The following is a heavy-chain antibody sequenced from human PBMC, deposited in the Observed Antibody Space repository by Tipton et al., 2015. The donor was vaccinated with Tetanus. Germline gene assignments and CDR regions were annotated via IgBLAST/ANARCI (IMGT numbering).Heavy chain of an antibody. CDR1: GYTFTGYY. CDR2: INPSGGST. J-gene: IGHJ5*02. D-gene: IGHD6-19*01. CDR3: ARVFIAVAGHNWFDP. V-gene: IGHV1-46*01. Sequence: QLVQSGAEVKKPGASVKVSCKASGYTFTGYYMHWVRQAPGQGLEWMGIINPSGGSTSYAQKFQGRVTMTRDTSTSTVYMELSSLRSADTAVYYCARVFIAVAGHNWFDPWGQGTLVTVSS.